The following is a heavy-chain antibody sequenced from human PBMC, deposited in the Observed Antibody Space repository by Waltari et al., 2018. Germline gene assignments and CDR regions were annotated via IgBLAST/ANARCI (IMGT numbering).Heavy chain of an antibody. J-gene: IGHJ5*02. CDR2: IYYSGST. V-gene: IGHV4-59*01. CDR1: GGSISSYY. CDR3: AREPNPTSWFDP. Sequence: QVQLQESGPGLVKPSETLSLTCTVSGGSISSYYWSWIRQPPGKGLEWIGYIYYSGSTNYNPSLKSRVTISVDTSKNQFSLKLSSVTAADTAVYYCAREPNPTSWFDPWGQGTLVTVSS.